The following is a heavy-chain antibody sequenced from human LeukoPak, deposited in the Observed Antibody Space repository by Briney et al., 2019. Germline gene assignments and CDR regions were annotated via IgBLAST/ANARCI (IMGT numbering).Heavy chain of an antibody. J-gene: IGHJ4*02. CDR2: IYYSGST. CDR1: GGSISSSSYY. V-gene: IGHV4-39*01. D-gene: IGHD4-17*01. CDR3: ARLEDDYGDYVDY. Sequence: SETLSLTCTVSGGSISSSSYYWGWIRQPPGKGLEWIGSIYYSGSTYYNPSLKSRVTISVDTSENQFSLKLSSVTAADTAVYYCARLEDDYGDYVDYWGQGTLVTVSS.